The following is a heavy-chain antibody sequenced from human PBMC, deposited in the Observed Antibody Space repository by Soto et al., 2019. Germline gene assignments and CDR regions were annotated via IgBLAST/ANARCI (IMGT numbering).Heavy chain of an antibody. CDR2: IIPILPIA. V-gene: IGHV1-69*02. D-gene: IGHD5-18*01. CDR1: GGTFSSYT. CDR3: ARGVDTAMSDDAFDI. J-gene: IGHJ3*02. Sequence: QVQLVQSGAEVKKPGSSVKVSCKASGGTFSSYTISWVRQAPGQGIEWMGRIIPILPIASYAQKFQGRVTITADKSTSTAYMELSSLRSEDTALYYCARGVDTAMSDDAFDIWGQGTMVTVSS.